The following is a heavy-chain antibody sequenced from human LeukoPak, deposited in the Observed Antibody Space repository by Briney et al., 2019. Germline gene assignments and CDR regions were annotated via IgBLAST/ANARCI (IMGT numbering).Heavy chain of an antibody. CDR1: GFTVSSNY. V-gene: IGHV3-53*01. CDR2: IYSGGST. D-gene: IGHD6-13*01. J-gene: IGHJ4*02. Sequence: GGSLRLSCAASGFTVSSNYMSWVRQAPGKGLEWVSVIYSGGSTYYADSVKGRLTISRDNSKNTLYLQMNSLRAEDTAVYYCARGYSSSWLFDYWGQGTLVTVSS. CDR3: ARGYSSSWLFDY.